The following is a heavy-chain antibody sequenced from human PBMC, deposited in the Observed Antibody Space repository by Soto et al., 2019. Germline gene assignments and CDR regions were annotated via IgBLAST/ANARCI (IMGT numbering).Heavy chain of an antibody. D-gene: IGHD3-10*01. V-gene: IGHV1-3*01. CDR2: INVGNGNT. CDR3: ASDWLSSGYHNWSDP. Sequence: DSVKVSCKASGYTFTDYAIHWVRQAPGQGLEWMGWINVGNGNTGYSRKFQGIVTNTRDMSTSTAYMELSSLRSEDTAVYYCASDWLSSGYHNWSDPWGQATLVTVSS. CDR1: GYTFTDYA. J-gene: IGHJ5*02.